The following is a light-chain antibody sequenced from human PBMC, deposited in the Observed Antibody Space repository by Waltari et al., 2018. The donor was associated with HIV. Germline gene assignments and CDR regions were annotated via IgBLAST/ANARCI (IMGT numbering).Light chain of an antibody. J-gene: IGLJ2*01. CDR3: SSYAGSNNLV. Sequence: QSALTQPRSVSGSPGQSVTISCSGSSSDVGRFDHVSWYQQHPGKAPKLMIFEVTTRPSGFPARFSGSKTGYTASLTVSGLQADDEADYYCSSYAGSNNLVFGGGTKLTVL. V-gene: IGLV2-8*01. CDR1: SSDVGRFDH. CDR2: EVT.